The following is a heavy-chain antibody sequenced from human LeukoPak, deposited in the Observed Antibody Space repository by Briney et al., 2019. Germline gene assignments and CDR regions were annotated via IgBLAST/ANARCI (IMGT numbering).Heavy chain of an antibody. CDR1: GYTFTSYD. CDR2: MNPNSGNT. D-gene: IGHD6-19*01. J-gene: IGHJ4*02. CDR3: ARGFPLPSVWSDY. V-gene: IGHV1-8*01. Sequence: GASVKVSCKASGYTFTSYDISWVRQATGQGLEWIGWMNPNSGNTGYAQKFQGRVTMTRNTSISTAYMELSSLRSEDTAVYYCARGFPLPSVWSDYWGQGTLVTVSS.